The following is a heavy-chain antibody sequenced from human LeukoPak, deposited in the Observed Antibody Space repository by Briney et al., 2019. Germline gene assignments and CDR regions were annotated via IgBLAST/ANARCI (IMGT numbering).Heavy chain of an antibody. J-gene: IGHJ4*02. CDR1: GFTFSGYS. CDR2: ISSSGTTI. CDR3: ARESEGDYFDY. Sequence: GGSLRLSCAASGFTFSGYSMNWVRQAPGKGLEWVSYISSSGTTIYYADSVKGRFTISRDSAKNSLSLQMNSLRAEDTALYYCARESEGDYFDYWGQGTLVTASS. V-gene: IGHV3-48*04.